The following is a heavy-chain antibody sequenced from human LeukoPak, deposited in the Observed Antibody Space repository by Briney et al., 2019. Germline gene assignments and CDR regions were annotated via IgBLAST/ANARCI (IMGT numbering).Heavy chain of an antibody. J-gene: IGHJ6*03. V-gene: IGHV4-39*01. Sequence: PSETLSLTCTVSGGSISSSSYYWGWIRQPPGKGLEWIGSIYYSGSTYYNPSLKSRVTISVDTSKNQFSLKLSSVTAADTAVYYCARLGAITIFPSGYMDVWGKGTTVTISS. CDR3: ARLGAITIFPSGYMDV. CDR2: IYYSGST. D-gene: IGHD3-9*01. CDR1: GGSISSSSYY.